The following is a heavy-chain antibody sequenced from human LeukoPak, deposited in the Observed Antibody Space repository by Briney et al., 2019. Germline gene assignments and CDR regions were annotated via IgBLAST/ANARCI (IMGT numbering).Heavy chain of an antibody. V-gene: IGHV4-59*08. CDR2: IYYSGNT. CDR1: GGSISSYY. Sequence: PSETLSLTCTVSGGSISSYYWSWIRQPPGKGLEWIGYIYYSGNTNYNPSLKSRVTISVDTSKNQFSLNVISVTAADTAVYYCARFTRSSSSHYYYYAMDVWGQGTTVTVSS. D-gene: IGHD6-6*01. CDR3: ARFTRSSSSHYYYYAMDV. J-gene: IGHJ6*02.